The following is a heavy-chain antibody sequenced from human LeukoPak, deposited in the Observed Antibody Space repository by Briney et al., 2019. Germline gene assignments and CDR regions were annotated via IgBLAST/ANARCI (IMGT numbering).Heavy chain of an antibody. D-gene: IGHD3-9*01. CDR2: IYSGGNT. J-gene: IGHJ4*02. CDR3: SREFDGYAAFDY. CDR1: GFTFSSYS. V-gene: IGHV3-53*01. Sequence: GGSLRLSCAASGFTFSSYSMNWVRQAPGKGLEWVSVIYSGGNTYYGDSVKGRFAISRDYSRNTVYLQMNTLRAEDTAVYYCSREFDGYAAFDYWGQGTLVTVSS.